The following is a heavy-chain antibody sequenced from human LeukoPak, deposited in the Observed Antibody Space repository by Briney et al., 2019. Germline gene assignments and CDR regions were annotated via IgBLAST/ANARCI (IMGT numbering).Heavy chain of an antibody. V-gene: IGHV4-59*01. D-gene: IGHD6-13*01. Sequence: PSETLSLTCTVSGGSISSYYWSWIRQPPGKGLEWIGYIYYSGSTNYNPSLKSRVTISVDTSKNQFSLKLSSVTAADTAVYYCARAYSSSWYKALYLDYWGQGTLVTVSS. J-gene: IGHJ4*02. CDR3: ARAYSSSWYKALYLDY. CDR2: IYYSGST. CDR1: GGSISSYY.